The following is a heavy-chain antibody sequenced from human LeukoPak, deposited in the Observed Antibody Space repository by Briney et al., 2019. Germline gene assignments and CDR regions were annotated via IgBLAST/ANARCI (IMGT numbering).Heavy chain of an antibody. CDR2: ISGSAGTT. CDR1: GFTFSSYV. D-gene: IGHD3-3*01. Sequence: GGSLRLSCTASGFTFSSYVMSWVRQAPGKGLEWVSVISGSAGTTYYADSVKGRFTISRDNSKNTLYLQMNSLRAEDTAVNYCAKGLYDFWSGYLSPFDYWGQGTLVTVSS. CDR3: AKGLYDFWSGYLSPFDY. V-gene: IGHV3-23*01. J-gene: IGHJ4*02.